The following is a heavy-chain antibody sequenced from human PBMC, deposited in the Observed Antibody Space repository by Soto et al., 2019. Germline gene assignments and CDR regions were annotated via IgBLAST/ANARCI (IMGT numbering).Heavy chain of an antibody. J-gene: IGHJ4*02. V-gene: IGHV3-48*03. Sequence: GGSLRLSCEASGFSFSSFAMNWVRQAPGRGLEWVSYISDDGASIYYADSLKGRFTISRDNAKNSLSLQMNNLRAEDKAVYYCARENSVQAWLHHFDHWGLGTLVTVSS. D-gene: IGHD3-9*01. CDR3: ARENSVQAWLHHFDH. CDR1: GFSFSSFA. CDR2: ISDDGASI.